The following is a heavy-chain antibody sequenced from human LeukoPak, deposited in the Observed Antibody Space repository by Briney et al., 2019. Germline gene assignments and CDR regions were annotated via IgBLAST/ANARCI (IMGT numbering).Heavy chain of an antibody. CDR1: GGSFSGYY. Sequence: KPSETLSLTCAVYGGSFSGYYWSWIRQPPGKGLEWIGEINHSGSTNYNPSLKSRVTISVDTSKNQFSLKLSSVTAADTAVYYCARGRQWFGESEIYFDYWGQGTLVTVSS. CDR3: ARGRQWFGESEIYFDY. CDR2: INHSGST. V-gene: IGHV4-34*01. J-gene: IGHJ4*02. D-gene: IGHD3-10*01.